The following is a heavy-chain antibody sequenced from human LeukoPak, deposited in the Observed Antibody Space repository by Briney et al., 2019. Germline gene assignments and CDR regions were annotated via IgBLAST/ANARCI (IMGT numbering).Heavy chain of an antibody. CDR1: GGSISSYY. D-gene: IGHD3-22*01. CDR3: TRGYYYDSSGYGY. CDR2: IYYSGST. J-gene: IGHJ4*02. Sequence: SEALSLTCTVSGGSISSYYWSWIRQPPGKGLEWIGYIYYSGSTNYNPSLKSRVTISVDTSKNQFSLKLSSVTAADTAVYYCTRGYYYDSSGYGYWGQGTPVTVSS. V-gene: IGHV4-59*08.